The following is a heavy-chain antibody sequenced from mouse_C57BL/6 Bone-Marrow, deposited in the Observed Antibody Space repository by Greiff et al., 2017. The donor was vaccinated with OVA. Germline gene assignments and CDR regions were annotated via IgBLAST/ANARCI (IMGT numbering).Heavy chain of an antibody. D-gene: IGHD6-5*01. Sequence: EVQVVESGGDLEKPGGSLKLSCAASGFTFSSYGMSWVRQTPDKRLEWVATISSGGSYTYYPDSVKGRFTISRDNAKNTLYLQMSSLKSEDTAMYYCARSYYYFDYWGQGTTLTVSS. J-gene: IGHJ2*01. CDR1: GFTFSSYG. CDR2: ISSGGSYT. V-gene: IGHV5-6*01. CDR3: ARSYYYFDY.